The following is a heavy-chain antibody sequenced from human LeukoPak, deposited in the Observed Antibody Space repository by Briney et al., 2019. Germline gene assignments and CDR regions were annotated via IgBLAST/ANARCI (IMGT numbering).Heavy chain of an antibody. CDR3: ARDHNWNYKFAFDI. V-gene: IGHV3-30*02. J-gene: IGHJ3*02. Sequence: PGGSLRLSCAASGFTFSSYGIHSVRQAPGKRLEWVAFIRYDGSNKYYADSVKGRFTISRDNSKNTLYLQMNSLRAEDTAVYYCARDHNWNYKFAFDIWGQGTMVTVSS. D-gene: IGHD1-7*01. CDR2: IRYDGSNK. CDR1: GFTFSSYG.